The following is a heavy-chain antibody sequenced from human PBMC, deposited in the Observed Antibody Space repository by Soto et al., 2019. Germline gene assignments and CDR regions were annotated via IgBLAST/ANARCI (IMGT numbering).Heavy chain of an antibody. D-gene: IGHD5-12*01. J-gene: IGHJ4*02. V-gene: IGHV4-59*01. CDR2: IYYSGST. CDR1: GGYISSYY. Sequence: PSETLCLTCTVSGGYISSYYWSWIRQPPGKGLEWIGYIYYSGSTNYNPSLKSRVTISVDTSKNQFSLKLSSVTAADTAVYYCARVRRDGYPRGYYFDYWGQGTLVTVSS. CDR3: ARVRRDGYPRGYYFDY.